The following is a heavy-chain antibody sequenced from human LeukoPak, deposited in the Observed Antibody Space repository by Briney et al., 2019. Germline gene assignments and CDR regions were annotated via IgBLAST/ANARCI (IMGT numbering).Heavy chain of an antibody. CDR3: ARPRCSGISCEGNFLH. CDR2: IYPGDSDT. D-gene: IGHD2-15*01. J-gene: IGHJ1*01. Sequence: GESLQISCKGSGYSFTSYWIGWVRQMPGKGLEWMGIIYPGDSDTRYSPSFQGQVTISPDKSISTAYLQWSSLKASDPAMYYCARPRCSGISCEGNFLHWSQGNLVTVFS. V-gene: IGHV5-51*01. CDR1: GYSFTSYW.